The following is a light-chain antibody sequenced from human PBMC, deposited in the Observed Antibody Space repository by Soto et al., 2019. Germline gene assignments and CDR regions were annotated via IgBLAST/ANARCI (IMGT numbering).Light chain of an antibody. CDR2: EVS. V-gene: IGLV2-14*01. Sequence: QSVLTQPASVSGSPGQSITISCTGTSSDVGSYNYVSWYQHHPSKAPELMIYEVSHRPSGVSNRFSGSKSGNTASLTISGLQAEDESDYYCSSYSSSTTFVFGTGTKLTVL. CDR1: SSDVGSYNY. CDR3: SSYSSSTTFV. J-gene: IGLJ1*01.